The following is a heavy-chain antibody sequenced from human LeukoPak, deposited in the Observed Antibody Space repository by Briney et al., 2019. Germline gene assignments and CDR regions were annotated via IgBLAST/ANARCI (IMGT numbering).Heavy chain of an antibody. Sequence: GGSLRLSCAASGFTFSSYSMNWVRQAPGKGLEWVSSISSSSSYIYYADSVKGRFTISRDNAKNSLYLQMNSLRAEDTAVYYCARDYYDSSGYFKKDYWGQGTLVTVSS. CDR3: ARDYYDSSGYFKKDY. J-gene: IGHJ4*02. D-gene: IGHD3-22*01. CDR1: GFTFSSYS. CDR2: ISSSSSYI. V-gene: IGHV3-21*04.